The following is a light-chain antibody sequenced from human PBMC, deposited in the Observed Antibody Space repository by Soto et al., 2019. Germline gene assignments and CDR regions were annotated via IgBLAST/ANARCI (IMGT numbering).Light chain of an antibody. V-gene: IGKV1-33*01. CDR1: QVINSF. Sequence: IQLTQSPSSLSASVGDRVTTTCRASQVINSFLAWYQQKPGKAPKLLIYDASNLETGVPSRFSGSGSGTDFTFTISNLQPEDIATYYCQQFGNLPLTFGGGTKVDIK. J-gene: IGKJ4*01. CDR2: DAS. CDR3: QQFGNLPLT.